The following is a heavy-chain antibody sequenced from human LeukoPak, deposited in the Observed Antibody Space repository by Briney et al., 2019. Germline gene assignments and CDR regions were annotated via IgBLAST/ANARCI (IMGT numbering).Heavy chain of an antibody. Sequence: GSLGLSCAASGFTFSSAWMTWVRQAPGKGLEWIGYIYYSGSTNYNPSLKSRVTISVDTSKNQFSLKLSSVTAADTAVYYCAKTTYGYYYYGMDVWGQGTTVTVSS. CDR2: IYYSGST. J-gene: IGHJ6*02. D-gene: IGHD1/OR15-1a*01. CDR3: AKTTYGYYYYGMDV. V-gene: IGHV4-59*13. CDR1: GFTFSSAW.